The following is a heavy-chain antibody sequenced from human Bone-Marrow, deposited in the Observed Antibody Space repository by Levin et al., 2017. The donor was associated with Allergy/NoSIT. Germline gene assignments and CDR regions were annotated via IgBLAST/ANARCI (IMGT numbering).Heavy chain of an antibody. CDR1: GDTISNRAYY. CDR2: IYYTGNT. D-gene: IGHD3-3*02. Sequence: SETLSLTCSVSGDTISNRAYYWGWVRQSPGKGLEWIGSIYYTGNTYYNPSLKSRVTMSVDTSKNQFSLKVNSVTAADTAVYYCAKLTILEVAPTFDYWGQGSLVTVSS. J-gene: IGHJ4*02. V-gene: IGHV4-39*01. CDR3: AKLTILEVAPTFDY.